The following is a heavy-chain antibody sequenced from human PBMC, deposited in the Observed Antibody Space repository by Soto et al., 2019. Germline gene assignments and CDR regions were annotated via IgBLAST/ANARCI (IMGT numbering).Heavy chain of an antibody. CDR2: IWYDGSNK. D-gene: IGHD3-10*01. CDR1: GFTFSSYG. V-gene: IGHV3-33*01. J-gene: IGHJ6*02. CDR3: ARDLAPRELWSGELLHYYYGMDV. Sequence: GGSLRLSCAASGFTFSSYGMHWVRQAPGKGLEWVAVIWYDGSNKYYADSVKGRFTISRDNSKNTLYLQMNSLRAEDTAVYYCARDLAPRELWSGELLHYYYGMDVWGQGTTVTVSS.